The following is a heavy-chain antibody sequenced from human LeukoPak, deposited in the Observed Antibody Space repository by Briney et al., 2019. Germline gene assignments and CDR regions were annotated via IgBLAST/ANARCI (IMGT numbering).Heavy chain of an antibody. CDR3: AKLPTGYPNWFDP. CDR1: GFTFSSTV. CDR2: ISGNGGDT. J-gene: IGHJ5*02. D-gene: IGHD3-9*01. V-gene: IGHV3-23*01. Sequence: GGSLRLSCAASGFTFSSTVMSWVRQAPGKGLEWVSAISGNGGDTYYADSVTGRFTISRDNSKNTLYLQMNSLRAEDTALYYCAKLPTGYPNWFDPWGQGTLVTVSS.